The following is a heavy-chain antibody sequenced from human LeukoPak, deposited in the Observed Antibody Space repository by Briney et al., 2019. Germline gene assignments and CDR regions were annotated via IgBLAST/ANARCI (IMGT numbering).Heavy chain of an antibody. V-gene: IGHV1-2*02. CDR1: GYTFTGYY. CDR2: INPNSGGT. CDR3: ARDYTKWELLNDAFDI. Sequence: ASVTVSCKASGYTFTGYYMHWVRQAPGQGLEWMGWINPNSGGTNYAQKFQGRVTMTRDTSISTAYMELSRLRSDGTAVYYCARDYTKWELLNDAFDIWGQGTMVTVSS. J-gene: IGHJ3*02. D-gene: IGHD1-26*01.